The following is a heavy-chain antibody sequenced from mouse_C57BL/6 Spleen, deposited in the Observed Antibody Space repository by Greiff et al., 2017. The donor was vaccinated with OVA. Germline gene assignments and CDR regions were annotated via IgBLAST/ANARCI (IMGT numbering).Heavy chain of an antibody. V-gene: IGHV1-82*01. CDR1: GYAFSSSW. CDR3: ARYEGNDGYFLYYFDY. Sequence: QVQLQQSGPELVKPGASVKISCKASGYAFSSSWMNWVKQRPGKGLEWIGRIYPGDGDTNYNGKFKGKATLTADKSSSTAYMQLSSLTSEDSAVYFCARYEGNDGYFLYYFDYWGQGTTLTVSS. D-gene: IGHD2-3*01. J-gene: IGHJ2*01. CDR2: IYPGDGDT.